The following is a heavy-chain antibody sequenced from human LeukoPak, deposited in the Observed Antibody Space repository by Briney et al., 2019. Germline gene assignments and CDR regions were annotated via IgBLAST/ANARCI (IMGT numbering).Heavy chain of an antibody. J-gene: IGHJ4*02. D-gene: IGHD6-19*01. CDR3: ARDDSGSYYFDS. CDR1: GGSISGYY. V-gene: IGHV4-59*01. Sequence: SETLSLTCTVSGGSISGYYWSWIRQPPGKGLEWIAYIYYSGSTNYNPSLKSRVTISLGTSKNQFSLKLTSVTAADTAVYYCARDDSGSYYFDSWGQGTLVTVSS. CDR2: IYYSGST.